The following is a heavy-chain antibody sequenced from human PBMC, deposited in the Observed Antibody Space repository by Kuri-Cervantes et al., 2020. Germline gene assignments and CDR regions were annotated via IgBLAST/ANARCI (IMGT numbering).Heavy chain of an antibody. CDR1: GFTFSGYW. Sequence: GESLKISCEASGFTFSGYWMHWVRQVPGKGLVWVARIDSDGSSTIYVDSVKGRFIISRDNAKNTLFLQMNSLRAEDTALYYCAKDSYGDLDYWGQGTLVTVSS. CDR2: IDSDGSST. V-gene: IGHV3-74*01. J-gene: IGHJ4*02. CDR3: AKDSYGDLDY. D-gene: IGHD4-17*01.